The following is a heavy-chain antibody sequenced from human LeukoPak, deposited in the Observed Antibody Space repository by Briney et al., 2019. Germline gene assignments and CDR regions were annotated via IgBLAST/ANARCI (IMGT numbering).Heavy chain of an antibody. Sequence: PSETLSLTCTVSGGSISSSSYYWGWIRQPPGKGLEWIGSIYYSGSTYYNPSLKSRVTISVDTSKNQFSLKLSSVTAADTAVYYCARQRTLSTSRGDWFDPRGQGTLVTVSS. J-gene: IGHJ5*02. V-gene: IGHV4-39*01. D-gene: IGHD2-2*01. CDR3: ARQRTLSTSRGDWFDP. CDR1: GGSISSSSYY. CDR2: IYYSGST.